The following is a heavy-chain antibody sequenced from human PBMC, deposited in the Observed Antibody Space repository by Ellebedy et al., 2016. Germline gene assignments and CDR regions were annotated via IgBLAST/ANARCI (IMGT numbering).Heavy chain of an antibody. Sequence: GESLKISXAGSGFSFRSYSLSWVRQAPGKGLEYISAISASGGGTYYVDSVKGRFTISRDNSNNTLYLQMNTLRAEDTAVYFCAKVADYGSSGYYSWGQGTLVTVSS. J-gene: IGHJ4*02. CDR2: ISASGGGT. V-gene: IGHV3-23*01. D-gene: IGHD3-22*01. CDR1: GFSFRSYS. CDR3: AKVADYGSSGYYS.